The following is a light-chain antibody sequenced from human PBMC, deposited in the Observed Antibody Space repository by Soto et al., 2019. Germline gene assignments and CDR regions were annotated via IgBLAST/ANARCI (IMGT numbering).Light chain of an antibody. J-gene: IGKJ1*01. Sequence: EIVLTQSPGTLSLSPGKRATLSCRASQSISSSYLAWYQQRPGQAPRLLIYGASSRATGIPDRFSGSGSGTEFTLTISRLEPEDFAVYYCQQYHNWPAFGQGTKVDI. V-gene: IGKV3-20*01. CDR2: GAS. CDR3: QQYHNWPA. CDR1: QSISSSY.